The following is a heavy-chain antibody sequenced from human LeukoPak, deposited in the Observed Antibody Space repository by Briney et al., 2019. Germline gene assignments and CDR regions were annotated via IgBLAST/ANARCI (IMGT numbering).Heavy chain of an antibody. V-gene: IGHV1-2*02. Sequence: ASVKVSCKASGYTFTGYYMHWVRQAPGQGLEWMGWINPNSGGTNYAQKFQGRVTMTRDTSISTAYMELSRLRSDDTAVYYCARSYCSSTSWFWELLSLGAFDIWGQGTMVTVSS. D-gene: IGHD2-2*01. CDR3: ARSYCSSTSWFWELLSLGAFDI. J-gene: IGHJ3*02. CDR2: INPNSGGT. CDR1: GYTFTGYY.